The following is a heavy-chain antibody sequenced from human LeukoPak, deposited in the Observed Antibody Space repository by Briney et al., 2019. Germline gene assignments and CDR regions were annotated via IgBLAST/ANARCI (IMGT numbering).Heavy chain of an antibody. CDR3: ARGYYESSGYYYADY. D-gene: IGHD3-22*01. Sequence: GGSLRLSCAASGFTFSSYEMNWVRQAPGKGLEWVSYISSSGSTIYYADSVKGRFTISRDNAKNSLYLQMNSLRAEDTAVYYCARGYYESSGYYYADYWGQGTLVTVSS. CDR2: ISSSGSTI. J-gene: IGHJ4*02. V-gene: IGHV3-48*03. CDR1: GFTFSSYE.